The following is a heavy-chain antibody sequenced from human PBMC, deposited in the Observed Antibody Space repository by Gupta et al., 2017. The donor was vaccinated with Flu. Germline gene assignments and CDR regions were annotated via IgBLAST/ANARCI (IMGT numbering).Heavy chain of an antibody. D-gene: IGHD6-19*01. CDR3: ATNIYKSQWLAPEYFQN. CDR2: ISGSARST. V-gene: IGHV3-23*01. Sequence: ARSWVRQTAGKGLEWVSAISGSARSTYYADSAKGRFTISRDNSKNTLFLQMNNLRGEDTAVYYCATNIYKSQWLAPEYFQNWGQGTLVTVSS. CDR1: A. J-gene: IGHJ1*01.